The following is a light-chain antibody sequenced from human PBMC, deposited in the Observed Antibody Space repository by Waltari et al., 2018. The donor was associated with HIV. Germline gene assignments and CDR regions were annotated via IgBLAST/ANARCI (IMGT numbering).Light chain of an antibody. CDR3: QTWGMGIVV. CDR1: SDHSNFA. J-gene: IGLJ3*02. V-gene: IGLV4-69*01. CDR2: LNSDGSH. Sequence: QIILTQSPSASASPGASVKPTCTLSSDHSNFAIAWLQQQPEKGPRYLMKLNSDGSHTKGDGIPDRFSGSSSGAERYLSISSLHSDDEADYYCQTWGMGIVVFGGGTKLTVL.